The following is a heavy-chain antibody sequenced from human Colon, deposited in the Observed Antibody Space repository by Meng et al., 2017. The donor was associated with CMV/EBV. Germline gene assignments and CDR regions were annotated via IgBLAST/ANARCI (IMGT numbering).Heavy chain of an antibody. CDR3: ARGRPNWSGVLDY. J-gene: IGHJ4*02. D-gene: IGHD1-1*01. CDR1: GYTFTSYG. V-gene: IGHV1-18*01. Sequence: QIQRVQSGAEVRDPGAQVLVSCRSSGYTFTSYGINWVRQAPGQGLEWMGWISGSTGYTNRAQKFQGRVTMTTDTSTSTAYLALTSLTSNDTAVYYCARGRPNWSGVLDYWGQGTLVTVSS. CDR2: ISGSTGYT.